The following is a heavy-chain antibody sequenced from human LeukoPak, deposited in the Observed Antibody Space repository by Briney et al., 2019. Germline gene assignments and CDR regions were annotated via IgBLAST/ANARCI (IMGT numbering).Heavy chain of an antibody. V-gene: IGHV1-3*01. J-gene: IGHJ4*02. CDR2: INPADGGA. D-gene: IGHD4-23*01. Sequence: ASVKVCRTASGFSFTTYAIHWVRHAPGQRLGWRGWINPADGGARSSQTVQGRVSFTRDTSATTAYMELSSLRSEDTAVYFCARRLKGSFGNPFDYWGQGTLVTVSS. CDR1: GFSFTTYA. CDR3: ARRLKGSFGNPFDY.